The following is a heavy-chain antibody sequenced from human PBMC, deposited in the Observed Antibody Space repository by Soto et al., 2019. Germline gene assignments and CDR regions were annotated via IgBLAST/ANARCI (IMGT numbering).Heavy chain of an antibody. CDR1: GFTFSNVW. D-gene: IGHD6-19*01. J-gene: IGHJ4*02. V-gene: IGHV3-15*07. Sequence: EVQLVESGGGLVKPGGSLRLSCAASGFTFSNVWMNWVRQAPGKGLEWVGRIKSKTDGGTTDYAAPVKGRFTISRDDSKNTLYLQMKSLKTEDTAVYYCTPLALKYSSGWYEVSDWGQGTLVTVSS. CDR3: TPLALKYSSGWYEVSD. CDR2: IKSKTDGGTT.